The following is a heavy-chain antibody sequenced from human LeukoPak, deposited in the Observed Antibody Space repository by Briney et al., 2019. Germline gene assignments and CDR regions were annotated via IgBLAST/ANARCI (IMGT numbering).Heavy chain of an antibody. CDR3: ATGDRVAGTDFDY. CDR2: ISSNGGST. V-gene: IGHV3-64*01. J-gene: IGHJ4*02. D-gene: IGHD6-19*01. CDR1: GFTFSSYA. Sequence: GGSLRLSCAASGFTFSSYAMHWVRQAPGKGLEYVSAISSNGGSTYYANSVKGRFTISRDNSKNTLYLQMGSLRAEDMAVYYCATGDRVAGTDFDYWAQGTLVSVSS.